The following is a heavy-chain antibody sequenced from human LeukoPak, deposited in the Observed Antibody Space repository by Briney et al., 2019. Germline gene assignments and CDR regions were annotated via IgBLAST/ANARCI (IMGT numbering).Heavy chain of an antibody. D-gene: IGHD4-17*01. CDR1: GGSISSYY. V-gene: IGHV4-59*01. CDR2: IYHSGST. J-gene: IGHJ4*02. Sequence: PSVTLSLTCTVSGGSISSYYWSWIRQPPGKRLEWIGNIYHSGSTNYNPSLQRRVTISVDTSKNQFSLKLSSVSAADTAVYYCARDRGDYVADYWGQGTLVIVS. CDR3: ARDRGDYVADY.